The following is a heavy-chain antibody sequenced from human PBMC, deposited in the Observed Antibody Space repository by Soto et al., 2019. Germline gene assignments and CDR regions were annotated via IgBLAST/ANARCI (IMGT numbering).Heavy chain of an antibody. J-gene: IGHJ4*02. CDR3: AKVSGEGWLFDY. CDR1: GFTFSSYA. CDR2: ISYDGSNK. D-gene: IGHD3-9*01. V-gene: IGHV3-30-3*01. Sequence: GGSLRLSCAASGFTFSSYAMHWVRQAPGKGLEWVAVISYDGSNKYYADSVKGRFTISRDNSKNTLYLQMNSLRAEDTAVYYCAKVSGEGWLFDYWGQGTLVTVSS.